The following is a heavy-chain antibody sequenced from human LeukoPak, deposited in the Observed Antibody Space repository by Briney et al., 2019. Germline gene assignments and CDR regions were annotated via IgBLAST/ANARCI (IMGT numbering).Heavy chain of an antibody. Sequence: GASVKVSCKASGYTFTKYVVHWVRQAPGQRPEWMGWINAGNGDTKYSQNFQDRVTITRDTSANTAYMVLSSLTSEDTALYYCARDDCGDTCYPGGYWGQGTLVTVSS. D-gene: IGHD2-21*01. CDR2: INAGNGDT. CDR3: ARDDCGDTCYPGGY. CDR1: GYTFTKYV. V-gene: IGHV1-3*01. J-gene: IGHJ4*02.